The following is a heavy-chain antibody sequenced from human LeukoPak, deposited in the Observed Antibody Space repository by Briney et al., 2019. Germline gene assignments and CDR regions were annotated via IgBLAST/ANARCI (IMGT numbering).Heavy chain of an antibody. V-gene: IGHV3-48*01. Sequence: GGSLRLSCAASGFTFSSYSMNWDRQAPGKGLEWVSYISSSSSTIYYADSVKGRFTISRDNAKNSLYLQMNSLRTEETAVYYCAKGPAMVRGTFDPWGQGTLVTVSS. J-gene: IGHJ5*02. CDR1: GFTFSSYS. CDR3: AKGPAMVRGTFDP. D-gene: IGHD3-10*01. CDR2: ISSSSSTI.